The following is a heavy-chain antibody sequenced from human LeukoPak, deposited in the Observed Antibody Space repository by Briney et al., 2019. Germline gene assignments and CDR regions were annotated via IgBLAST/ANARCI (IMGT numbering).Heavy chain of an antibody. D-gene: IGHD2/OR15-2a*01. CDR2: INPQGDIT. V-gene: IGHV1-46*01. CDR3: ARDNSGHYYFDY. J-gene: IGHJ4*02. CDR1: GYTFTKYL. Sequence: GASVKVSCKTSGYTFTKYLIHWVRQAPGQGLEWMGTINPQGDITNYAQRFQGRITLTEDTSTSTAYMELNSLRSEDTAMYYCARDNSGHYYFDYWGQGALVTVSS.